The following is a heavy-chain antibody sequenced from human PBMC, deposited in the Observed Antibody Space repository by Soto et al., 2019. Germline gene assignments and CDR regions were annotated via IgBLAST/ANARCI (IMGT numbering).Heavy chain of an antibody. D-gene: IGHD3-9*01. Sequence: PVGFLRLSCAASGFTVSSNYMSWVRQAPGKGLEWVSVIYSGGSTYYADSVKGRFTISRDNSKNTLYLQMNSLRAEDTAVYYCARLASKGLLQRPHYFDYWGQGTLVTVSS. CDR2: IYSGGST. CDR1: GFTVSSNY. CDR3: ARLASKGLLQRPHYFDY. V-gene: IGHV3-53*01. J-gene: IGHJ4*02.